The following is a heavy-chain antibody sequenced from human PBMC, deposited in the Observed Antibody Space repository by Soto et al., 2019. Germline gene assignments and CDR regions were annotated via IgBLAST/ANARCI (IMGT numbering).Heavy chain of an antibody. CDR3: AREHPSAMALYYYYYYGMDV. D-gene: IGHD5-18*01. CDR1: GGTFSSYA. J-gene: IGHJ6*02. CDR2: IIPIFGTA. Sequence: ASVKVSCKASGGTFSSYAISWVRQAPGQGLEWMGGIIPIFGTANYAQKFQGRVTITADKSTSTAYMGLSSLRSEDTAVYYCAREHPSAMALYYYYYYGMDVWGQGTTVTVSS. V-gene: IGHV1-69*06.